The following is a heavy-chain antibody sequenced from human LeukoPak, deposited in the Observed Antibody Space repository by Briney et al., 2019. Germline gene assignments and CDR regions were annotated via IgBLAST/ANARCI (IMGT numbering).Heavy chain of an antibody. V-gene: IGHV4-59*01. CDR3: ARGYDENWYFDL. J-gene: IGHJ2*01. Sequence: SETLSLTCTVSGGSISSYYWSWIRQPPGKGLEWIGYIYYSGSTNYNPSLKSRVTISVDTSKNQFSLKLSSVTAADTAVYYCARGYDENWYFDLWGRGTLVTVSS. CDR1: GGSISSYY. CDR2: IYYSGST. D-gene: IGHD3-16*01.